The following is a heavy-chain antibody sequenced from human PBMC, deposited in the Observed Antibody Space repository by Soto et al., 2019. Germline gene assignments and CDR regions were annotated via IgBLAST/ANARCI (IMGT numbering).Heavy chain of an antibody. CDR2: ISGSGGST. CDR3: ANRIAARPGY. V-gene: IGHV3-23*01. CDR1: GFTFSSYA. Sequence: GGSLSLSCSASGFTFSSYAMSWVRQAPGKGLEWVSAISGSGGSTYYADSVKGRFTISRDNSKNTLYLQMNSLRAEDTAVYYCANRIAARPGYWGQGTLVTVSS. J-gene: IGHJ4*02. D-gene: IGHD6-6*01.